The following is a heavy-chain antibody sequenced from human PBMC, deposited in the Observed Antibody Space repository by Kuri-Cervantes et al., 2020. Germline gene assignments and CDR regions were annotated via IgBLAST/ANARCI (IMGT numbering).Heavy chain of an antibody. V-gene: IGHV4-39*01. CDR1: GDSISSKSFY. CDR3: ARQEYSRSSEWFDP. J-gene: IGHJ5*02. Sequence: GSLRLSCSVSGDSISSKSFYWGWIRQPPGKGLEWIGSVYYSGSTYYNPYLKIRVTVSVDKSKNQFSLRLSSVTAADTAVYYCARQEYSRSSEWFDPWGQGTLVTVSS. D-gene: IGHD6-6*01. CDR2: VYYSGST.